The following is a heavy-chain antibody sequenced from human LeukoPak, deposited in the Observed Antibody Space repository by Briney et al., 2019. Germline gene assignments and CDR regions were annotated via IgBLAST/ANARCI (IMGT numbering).Heavy chain of an antibody. Sequence: SSETLSLTCAVYGGSFSGYYWSWIRQPPGKGLEWIGEINHSGSTNYNPSLKSRVTISVDTSKNQFSLKLSSVTAADTAVYYCASQPYCGGDCYPFDYWGQGTLVTVSS. V-gene: IGHV4-34*01. CDR2: INHSGST. J-gene: IGHJ4*02. CDR1: GGSFSGYY. CDR3: ASQPYCGGDCYPFDY. D-gene: IGHD2-21*02.